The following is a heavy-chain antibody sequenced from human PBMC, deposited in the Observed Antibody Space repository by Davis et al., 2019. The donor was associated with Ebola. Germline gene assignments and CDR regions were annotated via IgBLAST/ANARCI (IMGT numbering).Heavy chain of an antibody. CDR1: GLTFSHYG. Sequence: PGGSLRLSCAASGLTFSHYGMHWVRQAPGKGLEWVAVISNNDGSNKYYTDSVKGRFTISRDNSKNTMYLQMNSLRPEDTAVYYCARACVPVADTGDAFDIWGQGTMVTVSS. CDR2: ISNNDGSNK. J-gene: IGHJ3*02. CDR3: ARACVPVADTGDAFDI. V-gene: IGHV3-30*03. D-gene: IGHD6-19*01.